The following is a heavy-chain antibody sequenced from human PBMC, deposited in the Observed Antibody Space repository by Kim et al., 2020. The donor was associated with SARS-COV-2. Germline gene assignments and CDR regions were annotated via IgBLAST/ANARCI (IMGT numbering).Heavy chain of an antibody. D-gene: IGHD3-3*01. J-gene: IGHJ6*02. CDR2: INSDGSST. CDR3: ARDGYYDFFFVSRLGMDV. Sequence: GGSLRLSCAASGFTFSSYWMHWVRQAPGKGLVWVSRINSDGSSTSCADSVKGRFTISRDNAKNTLYLQMNSLRAEDTAVYYCARDGYYDFFFVSRLGMDVWGQGTTVTVSS. CDR1: GFTFSSYW. V-gene: IGHV3-74*01.